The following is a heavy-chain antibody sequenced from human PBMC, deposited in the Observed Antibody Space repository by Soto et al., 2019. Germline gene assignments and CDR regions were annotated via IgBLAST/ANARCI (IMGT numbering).Heavy chain of an antibody. CDR3: ARTYSYESGPQNTPGTQNN. J-gene: IGHJ4*02. Sequence: SETLSLTCTVFGDSSSSSSFYWGWIRQSPGKGLEWIGSIYYSGRTYYNPSLKSRVSISVDTSKNQFSLNLSSVTAADTTVYYCARTYSYESGPQNTPGTQNNWGQGTLVTVSS. D-gene: IGHD3-22*01. CDR1: GDSSSSSSFY. V-gene: IGHV4-39*01. CDR2: IYYSGRT.